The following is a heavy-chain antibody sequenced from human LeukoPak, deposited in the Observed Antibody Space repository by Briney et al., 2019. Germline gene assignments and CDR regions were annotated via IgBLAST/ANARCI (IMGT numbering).Heavy chain of an antibody. D-gene: IGHD2-15*01. Sequence: GSLRLSCAPSLFTFSSYSMNCVRQAPRKGLEWVSSISSSSYIYYADSVKGRFTISRDNAKNSLYLQMNSLRAEDTAVYYCARDCSGGSCYFAFDYWGQGTLVTVSS. J-gene: IGHJ4*02. V-gene: IGHV3-21*01. CDR1: LFTFSSYS. CDR2: ISSSSYI. CDR3: ARDCSGGSCYFAFDY.